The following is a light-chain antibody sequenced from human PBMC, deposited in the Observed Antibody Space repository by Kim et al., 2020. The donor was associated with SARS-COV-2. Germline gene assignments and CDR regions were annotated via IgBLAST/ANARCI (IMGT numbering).Light chain of an antibody. CDR2: YDS. Sequence: SYELTQPPSVSVAPGKTARITCGGNNIGGKSVHWYQQKPGQAPVLVIYYDSDRPSGIPERFSGSNSGNTATLTISRVEAGDEADYYCQVWDSSSDHWV. J-gene: IGLJ3*02. V-gene: IGLV3-21*04. CDR1: NIGGKS. CDR3: QVWDSSSDHWV.